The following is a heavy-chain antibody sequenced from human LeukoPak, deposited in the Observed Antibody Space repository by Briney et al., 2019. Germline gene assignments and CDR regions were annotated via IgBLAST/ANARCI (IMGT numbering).Heavy chain of an antibody. CDR1: GFTFSDYY. CDR3: AKDYCSGGSCYSDY. Sequence: PGGSLRLSCAASGFTFSDYYMSWIRQAPGKGLEWVSYISSSGSTIYYADSVKGRFTISRDNAKNSLYLQMNSLRAEDTALYYCAKDYCSGGSCYSDYWGQGTLVTVSS. V-gene: IGHV3-11*01. D-gene: IGHD2-15*01. J-gene: IGHJ4*02. CDR2: ISSSGSTI.